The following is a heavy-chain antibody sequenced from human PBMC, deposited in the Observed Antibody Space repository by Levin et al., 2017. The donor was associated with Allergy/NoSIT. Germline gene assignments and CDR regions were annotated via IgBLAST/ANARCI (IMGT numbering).Heavy chain of an antibody. CDR2: INSDGSNK. CDR3: ARALIVGATSEGDY. V-gene: IGHV3-74*01. CDR1: GFTFSSYW. D-gene: IGHD1-26*01. J-gene: IGHJ4*02. Sequence: GGSLRLSCAASGFTFSSYWMHWVRQAPGKGLVWVSRINSDGSNKNYADSVKGRFTISRDNAKNTLYLQMNSLRAEDTAVYYCARALIVGATSEGDYWGQGTLVTVSS.